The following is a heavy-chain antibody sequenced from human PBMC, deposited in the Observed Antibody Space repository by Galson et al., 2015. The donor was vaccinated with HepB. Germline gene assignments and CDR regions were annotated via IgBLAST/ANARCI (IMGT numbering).Heavy chain of an antibody. D-gene: IGHD6-19*01. CDR3: ARVAGPSDAFDI. V-gene: IGHV3-33*01. Sequence: YLRLSCAASGFTFSSYGMHWVRQAPGKGLEWVAVIWYDGSNKYYADSVKGRFTISRDNSKNSLYLQMNSLRAEDTAVYYCARVAGPSDAFDIWGQGTMVTVSS. CDR2: IWYDGSNK. CDR1: GFTFSSYG. J-gene: IGHJ3*02.